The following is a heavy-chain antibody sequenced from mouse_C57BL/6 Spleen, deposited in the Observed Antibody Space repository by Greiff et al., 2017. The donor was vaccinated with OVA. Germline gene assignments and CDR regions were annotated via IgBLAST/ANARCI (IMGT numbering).Heavy chain of an antibody. D-gene: IGHD2-1*01. CDR3: ARQIYYGNYGWYFDV. V-gene: IGHV14-3*01. J-gene: IGHJ1*03. Sequence: VQLQQSVAELVRPGASVKLSCTASGFYIKNTYMHWVKQRPEQGLEWIGRIDPANGNTKYAPKFQGKATITADTSSNTAYLQLSSLTSEDTAIYYCARQIYYGNYGWYFDVWGTGTTVTVSS. CDR2: IDPANGNT. CDR1: GFYIKNTY.